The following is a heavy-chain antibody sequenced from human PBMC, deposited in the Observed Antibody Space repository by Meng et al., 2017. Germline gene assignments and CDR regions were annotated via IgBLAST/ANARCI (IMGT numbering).Heavy chain of an antibody. J-gene: IGHJ4*02. CDR2: MNPKSGNT. V-gene: IGHV1-8*01. CDR3: ARVYGDIDY. D-gene: IGHD4-17*01. CDR1: GYTFTNYD. Sequence: QVQLVTAGAEVNKPGASVKVSCKTSGYTFTNYDINWVRQATGQGLEWVGWMNPKSGNTGFAQKFQGRVTMTRDTSITTAYMELSSLRSEDTAVYYCARVYGDIDYWGQGTLVTVSS.